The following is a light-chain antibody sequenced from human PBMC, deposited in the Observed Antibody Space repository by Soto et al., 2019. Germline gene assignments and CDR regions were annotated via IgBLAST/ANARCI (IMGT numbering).Light chain of an antibody. CDR1: QSLLYXDGDTY. V-gene: IGKV2-30*01. CDR3: LQATNWPWT. J-gene: IGKJ1*01. Sequence: DTVMTQSPLSLSVPLGQSASISCRSSQSLLYXDGDTYLNWYHQRPGQSPRRLIHKVSQRDSGVPDRISGSGSGTDFTLEISRVEAEDVGVYYCLQATNWPWTFGQGTKVDI. CDR2: KVS.